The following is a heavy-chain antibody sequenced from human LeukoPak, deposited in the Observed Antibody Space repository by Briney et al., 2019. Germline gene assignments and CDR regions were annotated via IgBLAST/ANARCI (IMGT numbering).Heavy chain of an antibody. Sequence: QPGGSLRLSCAASGFTFSDHYMDWVRQAPGKGLEWVANIKQDGSEKYYVDSVKGRFTISRDNAKNSLYLQMNSLRAEDTAVYYCARIDYTDAFDIWGQGTMVTVSS. CDR2: IKQDGSEK. J-gene: IGHJ3*02. CDR3: ARIDYTDAFDI. V-gene: IGHV3-7*01. CDR1: GFTFSDHY. D-gene: IGHD4-11*01.